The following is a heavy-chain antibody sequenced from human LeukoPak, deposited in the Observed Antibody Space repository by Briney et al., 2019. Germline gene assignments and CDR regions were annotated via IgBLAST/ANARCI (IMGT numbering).Heavy chain of an antibody. V-gene: IGHV3-9*01. CDR2: ISWNSGSR. Sequence: GGSLRLSCVASGFTFDDYAMHWVRQAPGKGLEWVSGISWNSGSRGYADSVKGRFTISRDNAKTSLYLQMNSLRAEDTAVYYCAKDPPDYDFWSGYFDYWGQGTLVTVSS. D-gene: IGHD3-3*01. CDR3: AKDPPDYDFWSGYFDY. J-gene: IGHJ4*02. CDR1: GFTFDDYA.